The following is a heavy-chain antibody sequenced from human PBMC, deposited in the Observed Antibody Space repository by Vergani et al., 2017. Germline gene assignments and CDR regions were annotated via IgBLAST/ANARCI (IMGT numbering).Heavy chain of an antibody. D-gene: IGHD6-6*01. CDR2: ISSSSSYI. J-gene: IGHJ3*02. V-gene: IGHV3-21*01. CDR3: ARDMSSIAARPFRAGNYALDI. CDR1: GFTFSSYS. Sequence: EVQLVESGGGLVKPGGSLRLSCAASGFTFSSYSMNWVRQAPGKGLEWVSSISSSSSYIYYADSVKGRFTISRDNAKNSLYLQMNSLRAEDTAVYYCARDMSSIAARPFRAGNYALDIWGQGTMVTVSS.